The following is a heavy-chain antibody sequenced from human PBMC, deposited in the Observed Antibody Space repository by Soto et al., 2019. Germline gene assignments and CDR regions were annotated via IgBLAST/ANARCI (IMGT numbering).Heavy chain of an antibody. D-gene: IGHD4-17*01. J-gene: IGHJ6*02. CDR2: VYYTGDT. CDR3: VRQGIDYLHGLVDV. Sequence: QVQLQQSGPRLVKPSETLSLTCTVSSGPDRSHNWGWIPQPPRRGLERIGYVYYTGDTAYNPSLRGRVPISAGTSMNDISLTLNSVTAADTAVYYCVRQGIDYLHGLVDVWGQGATVSVSS. CDR1: SGPDRSHN. V-gene: IGHV4-59*08.